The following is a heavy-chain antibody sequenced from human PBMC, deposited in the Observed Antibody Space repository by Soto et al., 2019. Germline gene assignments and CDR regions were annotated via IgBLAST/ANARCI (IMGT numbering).Heavy chain of an antibody. CDR3: ARAYHITGTTGFDY. Sequence: QVQLQESGPGLVKPSQTLSLTCTVSGGSITSDTYYWSWVRQYPEKGLEWIGYIYYSGRAYYNPSLKSRVTISVETSENQFSLKLSSVTAADTAVYYCARAYHITGTTGFDYWGQGTLVTVSS. CDR2: IYYSGRA. J-gene: IGHJ4*02. D-gene: IGHD1-7*01. V-gene: IGHV4-31*03. CDR1: GGSITSDTYY.